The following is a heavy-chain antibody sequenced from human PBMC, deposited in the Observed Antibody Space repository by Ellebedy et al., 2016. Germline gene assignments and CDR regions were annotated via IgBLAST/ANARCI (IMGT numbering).Heavy chain of an antibody. CDR1: GYTFTNYG. CDR3: ARDRGSGYATNFDY. V-gene: IGHV1-3*01. Sequence: ASVKVSCKASGYTFTNYGIHWVRQAPGQRLEWMGWINAGNGNTKYSQKFQGRVTMTRDTSASTAYMELSSLRSDDTALYYCARDRGSGYATNFDYWGQGTLVTVSS. D-gene: IGHD5-12*01. J-gene: IGHJ4*02. CDR2: INAGNGNT.